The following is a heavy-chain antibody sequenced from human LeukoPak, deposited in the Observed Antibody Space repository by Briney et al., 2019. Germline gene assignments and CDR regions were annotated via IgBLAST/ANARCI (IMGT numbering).Heavy chain of an antibody. V-gene: IGHV3-30*03. D-gene: IGHD6-6*01. CDR2: ISFDGSIK. Sequence: GGSLRLSCAASGFTFSSYGMHWVRQAPGKGLEWVAMISFDGSIKYYADSVKGRFTISRDNSKNTLYLQMNSLRAEDTAVYYCARAVSSSFDYWGQGTLVTVSS. CDR3: ARAVSSSFDY. J-gene: IGHJ4*02. CDR1: GFTFSSYG.